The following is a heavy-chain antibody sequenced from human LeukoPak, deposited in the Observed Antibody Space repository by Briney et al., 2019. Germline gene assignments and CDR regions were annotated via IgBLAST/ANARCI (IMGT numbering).Heavy chain of an antibody. CDR1: GFTFSSYS. D-gene: IGHD3-10*01. CDR2: IGGSSSYI. Sequence: GGSLRLSCAASGFTFSSYSMNWVRQAPGKGLEWVSSIGGSSSYIYYADSVKGRFTISRGNAKNSLYLQMNSLRAEDTAVYYCASTSSGVMVRGVIIAPWGQGTLVTVSS. CDR3: ASTSSGVMVRGVIIAP. J-gene: IGHJ5*02. V-gene: IGHV3-21*01.